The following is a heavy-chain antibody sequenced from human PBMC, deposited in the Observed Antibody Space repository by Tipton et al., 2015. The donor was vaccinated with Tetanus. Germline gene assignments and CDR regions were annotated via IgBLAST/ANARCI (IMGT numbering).Heavy chain of an antibody. V-gene: IGHV1-2*02. CDR2: IYPNSGGT. CDR3: ARDYYDSSGYYSY. J-gene: IGHJ4*02. D-gene: IGHD3-22*01. CDR1: GYTFTGYY. Sequence: QVQLVQSGAEEKKPGASVKASCKASGYTFTGYYMHWVRQASGQGLEWMGWIYPNSGGTNYAQKFQGRVTMTRDTSISSAYMELSRLRSDDTAAYYCARDYYDSSGYYSYWGQGTLVTVSS.